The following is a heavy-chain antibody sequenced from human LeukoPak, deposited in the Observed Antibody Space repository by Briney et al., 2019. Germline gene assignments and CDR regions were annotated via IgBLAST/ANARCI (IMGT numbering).Heavy chain of an antibody. CDR3: AGDYLGSDSPPYYCYYYSMGV. CDR2: ISHVGSNN. V-gene: IGHV3-30*14. D-gene: IGHD2-21*02. J-gene: IGHJ6*04. Sequence: QSGRSLRLSCAASGFTFTMYAMHWVRQAPGKWLEWVAVISHVGSNNTQANSVDGRLTLARNNSKNTLYLQMNSLTAKEPAMYFCAGDYLGSDSPPYYCYYYSMGVWGKVATVTVSS. CDR1: GFTFTMYA.